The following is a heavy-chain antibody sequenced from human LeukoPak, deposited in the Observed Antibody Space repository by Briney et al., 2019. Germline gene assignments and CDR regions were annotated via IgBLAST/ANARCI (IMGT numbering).Heavy chain of an antibody. Sequence: GRSLRLSCAASGFTFSSCAMHWVRQAPGKGLEWLAVISYDGSQKFYEDSVKGRFTISRDNAKNTLYLQMNSLRGEDTAVYYCARGTVLLWFGVDYWGQGTLVTVSS. CDR2: ISYDGSQK. D-gene: IGHD3-10*01. V-gene: IGHV3-30-3*01. CDR3: ARGTVLLWFGVDY. CDR1: GFTFSSCA. J-gene: IGHJ4*02.